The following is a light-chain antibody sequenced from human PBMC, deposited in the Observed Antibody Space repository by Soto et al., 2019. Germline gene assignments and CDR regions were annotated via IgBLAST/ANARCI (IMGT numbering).Light chain of an antibody. CDR2: GNT. Sequence: QSVLTQPPSISGAPGQRVTISCTVSSSNIGAGSDVHWYHQLPGTAPKLLIYGNTNRPSGVPDRFPGSKSGTSASLAIAGLQTEDEGDYYCQTYDSSLSGLYVFGTGTKVTVL. V-gene: IGLV1-40*01. CDR1: SSNIGAGSD. J-gene: IGLJ1*01. CDR3: QTYDSSLSGLYV.